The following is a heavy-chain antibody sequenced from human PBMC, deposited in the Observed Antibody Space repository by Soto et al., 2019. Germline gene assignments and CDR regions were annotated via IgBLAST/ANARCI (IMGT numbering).Heavy chain of an antibody. CDR2: IYHSGST. V-gene: IGHV4-4*02. CDR1: GGSIRSSNW. D-gene: IGHD6-19*01. Sequence: SEPLSLTCTVSGGSIRSSNWWSWVSKPPGKGLEWIGEIYHSGSTNYNPSLKSRVTISVDKSKNQFSLKLSSVTAADTAVYYCARVAVAGTRVDYWGQGTLVTVSS. CDR3: ARVAVAGTRVDY. J-gene: IGHJ4*02.